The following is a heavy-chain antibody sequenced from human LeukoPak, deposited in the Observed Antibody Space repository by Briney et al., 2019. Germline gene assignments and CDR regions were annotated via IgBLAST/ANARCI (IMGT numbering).Heavy chain of an antibody. CDR3: ARPNITSYYDSRGYDAFDV. CDR1: GYRFSTYW. D-gene: IGHD3-22*01. Sequence: GESLQISCKGSGYRFSTYWIAWVRQMPGKGLEWMGIIYPGDSDTRYSPSFQGQVTISADKSVNTAYLQWSSLKASDTAMYYCARPNITSYYDSRGYDAFDVWGQGTMVTVYS. CDR2: IYPGDSDT. V-gene: IGHV5-51*01. J-gene: IGHJ3*01.